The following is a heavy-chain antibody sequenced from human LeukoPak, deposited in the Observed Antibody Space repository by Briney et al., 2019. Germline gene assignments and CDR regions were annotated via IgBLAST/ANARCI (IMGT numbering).Heavy chain of an antibody. D-gene: IGHD2-15*01. CDR1: GFTVSSYS. Sequence: GGSLRLSCAASGFTVSSYSMNWVRQAPGKGLEWVSSISRSSSYIYYADSVKGRFTISRDNAKNSLYLQMNSLRAEDTAVYYCARWACSGGSCYPIGYGMDVWGQGTTVTVSS. J-gene: IGHJ6*02. CDR2: ISRSSSYI. CDR3: ARWACSGGSCYPIGYGMDV. V-gene: IGHV3-21*01.